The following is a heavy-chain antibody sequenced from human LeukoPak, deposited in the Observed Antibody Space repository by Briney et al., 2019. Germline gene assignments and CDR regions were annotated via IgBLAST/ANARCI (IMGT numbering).Heavy chain of an antibody. CDR1: GFSLSTNEVG. D-gene: IGHD1-1*01. CDR2: IFWDDDK. V-gene: IGHV2-5*02. J-gene: IGHJ4*02. Sequence: SGPTLVKPTQTLTLTCTFSGFSLSTNEVGVGWIRQPPGKALEWLAVIFWDDDKRYSPSLQSRLTITRHTYKNQVVLTLTNVDPVDTATYYCVHTDTWKYWGQGILVTVS. CDR3: VHTDTWKY.